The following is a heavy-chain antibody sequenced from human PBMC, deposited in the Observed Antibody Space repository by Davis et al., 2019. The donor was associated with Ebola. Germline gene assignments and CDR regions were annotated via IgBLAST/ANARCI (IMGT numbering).Heavy chain of an antibody. J-gene: IGHJ4*02. CDR1: GFTVSSNY. V-gene: IGHV3-66*01. CDR3: ASGVVAATIDY. CDR2: IYSGGST. Sequence: PGGSLRLSCAASGFTVSSNYMSWVRQAPGKGLEWVSVIYSGGSTYYADSVKGRFTISRDNSKNTLYLQMNSLRAEDTAVYYCASGVVAATIDYWGQGTLVTVSS. D-gene: IGHD2-15*01.